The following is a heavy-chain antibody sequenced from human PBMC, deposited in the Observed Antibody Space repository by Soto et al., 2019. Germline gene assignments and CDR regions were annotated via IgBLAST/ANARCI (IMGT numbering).Heavy chain of an antibody. V-gene: IGHV1-18*01. CDR1: GYTFTSYG. CDR3: ARDGAQISTPPLRYGEYFDY. J-gene: IGHJ4*02. CDR2: ISAYNGNT. D-gene: IGHD3-10*01. Sequence: ASVKVSCKASGYTFTSYGISWVRQAPGQGLEWMGWISAYNGNTNYAQKLQGRVTMTTDTSTSTAYMELRSLRSDDTAVYYCARDGAQISTPPLRYGEYFDYWGQGTLVTVSS.